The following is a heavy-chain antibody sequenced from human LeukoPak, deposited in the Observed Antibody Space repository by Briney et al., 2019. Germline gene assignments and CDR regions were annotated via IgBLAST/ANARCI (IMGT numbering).Heavy chain of an antibody. J-gene: IGHJ3*02. CDR2: IREDGGEI. D-gene: IGHD5/OR15-5a*01. V-gene: IGHV3-7*04. Sequence: GGSLRLSCVASGFTFTSHWMTWVRQAPGKGPEWVANIREDGGEIYYLDSVKGRFTISRDNAKKSLYLQMNSLRAEDTAVYYCARGVYAFDIWGQGTMVTVSS. CDR1: GFTFTSHW. CDR3: ARGVYAFDI.